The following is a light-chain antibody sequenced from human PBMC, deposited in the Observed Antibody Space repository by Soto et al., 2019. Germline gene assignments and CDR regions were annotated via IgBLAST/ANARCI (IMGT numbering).Light chain of an antibody. CDR3: QQLNSYPIT. CDR1: QGISNY. J-gene: IGKJ5*01. CDR2: AAS. Sequence: DIQLTQSPSFLSASVGDRVTITCRASQGISNYLSWYQQKPGKAPNLLIYAASTLQSGIPSRFSGSGSGTQFTLTISSLQPEDFATYYCQQLNSYPITFGQGTRLEIK. V-gene: IGKV1-9*01.